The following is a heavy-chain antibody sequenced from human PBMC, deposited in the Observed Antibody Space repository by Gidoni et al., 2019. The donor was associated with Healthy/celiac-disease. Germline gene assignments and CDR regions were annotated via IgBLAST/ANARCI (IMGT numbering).Heavy chain of an antibody. D-gene: IGHD3-22*01. J-gene: IGHJ4*02. CDR2: ISSSSSYI. CDR3: ARPDSPDYYFDY. CDR1: GFTFSSYR. V-gene: IGHV3-21*01. Sequence: EVQLVESGGGLVKPGGSLRLSCAASGFTFSSYRMNWVRQAPGKGLEWVSSISSSSSYIYYADSVKGRFTISRDNAKNSLYLQMNSLRAEDTAVYYCARPDSPDYYFDYWGQGTLVTVSS.